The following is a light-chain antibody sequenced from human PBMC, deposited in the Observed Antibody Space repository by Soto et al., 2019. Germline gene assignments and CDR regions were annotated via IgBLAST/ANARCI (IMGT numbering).Light chain of an antibody. V-gene: IGKV3-11*01. CDR3: QQRSSWPPIP. J-gene: IGKJ5*01. CDR1: QSVGTY. Sequence: EILLTQSPATLSLSPGEGATLSCRSSQSVGTYLAWYQQRPGQAPRLLISDTSNRATGIPARFGGSGSGTDFTLTISSLEPEDFAVYYCQQRSSWPPIPFGQGPRLEIK. CDR2: DTS.